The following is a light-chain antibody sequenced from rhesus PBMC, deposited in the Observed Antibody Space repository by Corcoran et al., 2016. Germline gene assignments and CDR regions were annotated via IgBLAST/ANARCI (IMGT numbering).Light chain of an antibody. CDR2: EVS. CDR1: SSDIGGYNR. V-gene: IGLV2-13*03. J-gene: IGLJ1*01. CDR3: SSYASSSTYI. Sequence: QPAPTQSPSVSGSPGQSVTISCTGTSSDIGGYNRLSWYQQHPGKAPKLLIFEVSRRASGVSDRFSAFKSANTASLTISGVQAEDEADYYCSSYASSSTYIFGTGTRLIVL.